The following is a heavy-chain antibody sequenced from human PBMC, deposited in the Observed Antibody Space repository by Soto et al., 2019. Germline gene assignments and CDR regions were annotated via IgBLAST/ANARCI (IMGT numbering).Heavy chain of an antibody. CDR1: GGTFSSYA. CDR3: ARDSRDYGDYQYNWFDP. V-gene: IGHV1-69*12. D-gene: IGHD4-17*01. J-gene: IGHJ5*02. Sequence: QVQLVQSGAEVKKPGSSVKVSCKASGGTFSSYAISWVRQAPGQGLEWMGGIIPIFGTANYAQKFQGRVTITADESTSTAYMELSSLRSEDTAVYYCARDSRDYGDYQYNWFDPWGQGTLFTVSS. CDR2: IIPIFGTA.